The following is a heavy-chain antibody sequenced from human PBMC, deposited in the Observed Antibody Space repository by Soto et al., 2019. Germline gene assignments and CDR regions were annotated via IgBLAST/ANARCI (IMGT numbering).Heavy chain of an antibody. CDR1: GYTFTRYA. CDR2: INAGNGNT. Sequence: QVQLVQSGAEVKKPGASVKVSCKASGYTFTRYAMHWVRQAPGQRLEWMGWINAGNGNTKYSQKFQGRVTITRDTSASTAYMELSSLRSEDTAVYYCARDPRIAVAGMYYFDYWGQGTLVTVSS. J-gene: IGHJ4*02. V-gene: IGHV1-3*01. CDR3: ARDPRIAVAGMYYFDY. D-gene: IGHD6-19*01.